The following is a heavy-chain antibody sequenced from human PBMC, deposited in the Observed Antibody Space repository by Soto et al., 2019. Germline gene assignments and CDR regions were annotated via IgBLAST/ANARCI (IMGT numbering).Heavy chain of an antibody. V-gene: IGHV3-48*03. Sequence: EVQLVESGGGLVQPGGSLRLSRAASGFTFSSYEMNWVRQAPGKGLEWVSYISSSGSTIYYADSVKGRFTISRDTAKNSLYLQMNSLRAEDTAVYYCARDRYSGYDPVYYYYGMDVWGQGTTVTVSS. CDR3: ARDRYSGYDPVYYYYGMDV. J-gene: IGHJ6*02. D-gene: IGHD5-12*01. CDR1: GFTFSSYE. CDR2: ISSSGSTI.